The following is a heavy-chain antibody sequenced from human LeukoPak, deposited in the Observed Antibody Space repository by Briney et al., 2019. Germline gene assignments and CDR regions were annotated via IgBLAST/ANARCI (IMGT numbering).Heavy chain of an antibody. D-gene: IGHD4-17*01. V-gene: IGHV4-31*11. Sequence: PSETLSLTCAVYGGSFSGYYWSWIRQHPGKGLEWIGYIYYSGSTYYNPSLKSRVTISVDTSKNQFSLKLSSVTAADTAVYYCASHRTVIPYYYYGMDVWGQGTTVTVSS. CDR3: ASHRTVIPYYYYGMDV. CDR2: IYYSGST. J-gene: IGHJ6*02. CDR1: GGSFSGYY.